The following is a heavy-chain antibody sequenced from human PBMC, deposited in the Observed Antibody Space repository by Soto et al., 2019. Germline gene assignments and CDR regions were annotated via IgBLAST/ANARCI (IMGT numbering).Heavy chain of an antibody. CDR3: AKGAVAGQKGPVWFDP. Sequence: EVQLLESGGGLVQPGGSLRLSCAASGFTFSSYAMSWVRQAPGKGLEWVSAISGSGGSTYYADSVKGRFTISRDNSKNTLYLQMNSLRAEDTAVYYCAKGAVAGQKGPVWFDPWGQGTLVTVSS. CDR1: GFTFSSYA. J-gene: IGHJ5*02. CDR2: ISGSGGST. D-gene: IGHD6-19*01. V-gene: IGHV3-23*01.